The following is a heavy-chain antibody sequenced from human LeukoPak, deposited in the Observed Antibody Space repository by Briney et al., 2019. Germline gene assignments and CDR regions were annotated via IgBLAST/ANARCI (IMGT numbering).Heavy chain of an antibody. CDR1: GGPISSSSYY. V-gene: IGHV4-39*07. D-gene: IGHD3-10*01. CDR3: ASQKRTLLLWFGAPFDY. Sequence: PSETPSPTRTVSGGPISSSSYYWGWVRQPPGKGRGWIGRIYYSGSTYYNPSLKSRVTISVDTSKNQFSLKLSSVTAADTAVYYCASQKRTLLLWFGAPFDYWGQGTLVTVSS. J-gene: IGHJ4*02. CDR2: IYYSGST.